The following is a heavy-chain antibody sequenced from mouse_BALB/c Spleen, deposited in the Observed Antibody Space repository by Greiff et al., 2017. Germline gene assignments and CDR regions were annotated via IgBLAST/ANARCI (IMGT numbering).Heavy chain of an antibody. J-gene: IGHJ4*01. CDR3: ARGGSSHYYAMDY. CDR1: GFSLTSYG. D-gene: IGHD1-1*01. V-gene: IGHV2-9*02. Sequence: QVQLKESGPGLVAPSQSLSITCTVSGFSLTSYGVHWVRQPPGKGLEWLGVIWAGGSTNYNSALMSRLSISKDNSKSQVFLKMNSLQTDDTARYYCARGGSSHYYAMDYWGQGTSVTVSS. CDR2: IWAGGST.